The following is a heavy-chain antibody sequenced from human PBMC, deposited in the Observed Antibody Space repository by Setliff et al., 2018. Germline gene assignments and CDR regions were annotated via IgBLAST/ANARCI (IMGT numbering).Heavy chain of an antibody. CDR3: AKGVGVPAAYSWLRTDTRPPNDAFDI. CDR2: INPSGGST. J-gene: IGHJ3*02. V-gene: IGHV1-46*01. D-gene: IGHD2-2*01. Sequence: GASVKVSCKASGYTFTSYYMHWVRQAPGQGLEWMGLINPSGGSTSYAQKFQGRVTMTRDTSTSTAYMELSSLRAEDTAVYYCAKGVGVPAAYSWLRTDTRPPNDAFDIWGQGTMVTVSS. CDR1: GYTFTSYY.